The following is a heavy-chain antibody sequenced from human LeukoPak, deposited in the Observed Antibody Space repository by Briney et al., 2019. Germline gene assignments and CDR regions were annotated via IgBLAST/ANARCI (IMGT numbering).Heavy chain of an antibody. J-gene: IGHJ4*02. CDR1: GGTFSSYA. CDR2: IIPIFGTA. D-gene: IGHD4-17*01. CDR3: ARGPYGEFDY. Sequence: SVKVSCXASGGTFSSYAISWVRQAPGQGLEWMGRIIPIFGTANYAQKFQGRVTITTDESTSTAYMELSSLRSEDTAVYYCARGPYGEFDYWGQGTLVTVSS. V-gene: IGHV1-69*05.